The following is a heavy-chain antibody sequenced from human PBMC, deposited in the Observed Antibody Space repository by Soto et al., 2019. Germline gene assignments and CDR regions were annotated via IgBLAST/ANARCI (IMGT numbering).Heavy chain of an antibody. D-gene: IGHD3-3*01. V-gene: IGHV3-30*18. Sequence: GGSLRLSCAASGFTFSSYGMHWVRQAPGKGLEWVAVISYDGSNKYYADSVKGRFTISRDNSKNTLYLQMNSLRAEDTAVYYCAKDYFSYDFWLGGDWGQGTLVTVSS. J-gene: IGHJ4*02. CDR2: ISYDGSNK. CDR1: GFTFSSYG. CDR3: AKDYFSYDFWLGGD.